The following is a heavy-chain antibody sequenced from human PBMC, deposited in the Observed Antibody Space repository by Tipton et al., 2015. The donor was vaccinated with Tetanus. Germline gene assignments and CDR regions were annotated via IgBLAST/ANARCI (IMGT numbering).Heavy chain of an antibody. Sequence: GLVKPSETLSLTCSVSGASISSYYWNWIRQVPGKGLEWIGYTHHSGNTNYNPSLSGRVTTSVDTSKNQFSLKMSSVTAADTAVYYCARWGDASGSTNLYAFDIWGQGTMVSVS. J-gene: IGHJ3*02. CDR1: GASISSYY. V-gene: IGHV4-59*01. D-gene: IGHD3-10*01. CDR3: ARWGDASGSTNLYAFDI. CDR2: THHSGNT.